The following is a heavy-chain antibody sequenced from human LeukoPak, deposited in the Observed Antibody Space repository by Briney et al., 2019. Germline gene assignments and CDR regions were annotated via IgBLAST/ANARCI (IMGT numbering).Heavy chain of an antibody. V-gene: IGHV3-9*01. Sequence: GGSLRLSCAASGFTFDDYAMHWVRQAPGKGLEWVSGISWNSGSIGYADSVKGRFTISRDNAKNSLYLQMNSLRAEDTALYYCAKIAVAGTFDYWGQGTLVAVSS. CDR1: GFTFDDYA. J-gene: IGHJ4*02. CDR2: ISWNSGSI. CDR3: AKIAVAGTFDY. D-gene: IGHD6-19*01.